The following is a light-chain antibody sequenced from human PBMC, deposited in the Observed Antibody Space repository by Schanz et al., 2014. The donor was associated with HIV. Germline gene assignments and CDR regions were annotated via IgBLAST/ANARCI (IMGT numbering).Light chain of an antibody. J-gene: IGLJ3*02. Sequence: QSVVTQPPSASGTPGQRVTISCSGSSSNIGSNTVNWYQHLPGSAPQLLIYSDNQRPSRVPDRFFGSKSGTSASLAISGLRSDDEAHYYCATWDDSLSGVFGGGTKLTVL. V-gene: IGLV1-44*01. CDR2: SDN. CDR3: ATWDDSLSGV. CDR1: SSNIGSNT.